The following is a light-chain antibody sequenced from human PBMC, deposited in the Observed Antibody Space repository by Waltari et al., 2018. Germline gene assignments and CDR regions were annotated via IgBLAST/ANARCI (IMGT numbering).Light chain of an antibody. CDR3: CSYAGSSTYV. J-gene: IGLJ1*01. V-gene: IGLV2-23*02. CDR2: EVS. Sequence: QSALTQPASVSGSPGQSITISCTGTSSDVGSYNLVSWYQQYPDKAPKLMIYEVSQRRSGVASRFYGSKSGNTASLTMSGLQAEDEADYYCCSYAGSSTYVFGTGTKVTVL. CDR1: SSDVGSYNL.